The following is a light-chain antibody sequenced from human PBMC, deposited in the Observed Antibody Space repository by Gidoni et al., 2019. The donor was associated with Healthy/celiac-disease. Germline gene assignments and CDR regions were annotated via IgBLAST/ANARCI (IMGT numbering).Light chain of an antibody. CDR3: MQALQTPWT. V-gene: IGKV2-28*01. CDR2: LGS. Sequence: DIVMTQSPLSLPVTPGEPASISCRSSQSLLHSNGYNYLDWYLQKPGQSPQLLIYLGSNRASGVPDRFSGSGSGTDFTLKISRVEVEDVGVYYCMQALQTPWTFGQXTKVEIK. CDR1: QSLLHSNGYNY. J-gene: IGKJ1*01.